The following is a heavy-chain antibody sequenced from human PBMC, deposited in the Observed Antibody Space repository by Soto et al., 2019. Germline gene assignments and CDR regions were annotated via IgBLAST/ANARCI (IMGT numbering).Heavy chain of an antibody. CDR2: ISGSGDDT. CDR1: GFTFSTYA. J-gene: IGHJ6*02. Sequence: EVQLLESGGGLVQPGGSLRLSCAASGFTFSTYALSWVRQSPGTGLEWVSAISGSGDDTYYTHSVKGRFTISRDNSKNTLSLQMDSLRVEVTATYYCAKVDRYSSGWSYYAPEYYYYGMDVWGQGTTVTVSS. V-gene: IGHV3-23*01. CDR3: AKVDRYSSGWSYYAPEYYYYGMDV. D-gene: IGHD6-19*01.